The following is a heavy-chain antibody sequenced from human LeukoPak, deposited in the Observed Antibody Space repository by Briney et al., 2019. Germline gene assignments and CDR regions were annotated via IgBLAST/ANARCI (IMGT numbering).Heavy chain of an antibody. CDR3: ARDPYSYYYYGTDV. D-gene: IGHD2-15*01. CDR1: GFTFSSYG. Sequence: GGSLRLSCAASGFTFSSYGMHWVRQAPGKGLEWVAVIWYDGSNKYYADSVKGRFTISRDNSKNTLYLQMNSLRAEDTAVYYCARDPYSYYYYGTDVWGQGTTVTVSS. V-gene: IGHV3-33*01. J-gene: IGHJ6*02. CDR2: IWYDGSNK.